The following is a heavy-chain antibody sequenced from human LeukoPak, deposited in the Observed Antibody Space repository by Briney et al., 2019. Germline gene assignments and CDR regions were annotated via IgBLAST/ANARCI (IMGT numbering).Heavy chain of an antibody. CDR2: IYYSGST. J-gene: IGHJ5*02. CDR1: GGSISSYY. CDR3: ASGHYYGSGSYFGWFDP. V-gene: IGHV4-59*08. Sequence: SETLSLTCTVSGGSISSYYWSWIRQPPGKGLEWIGYIYYSGSTNYNPSLKSRVTISVDTSRNQFSLKLSSVTAADTAVYYCASGHYYGSGSYFGWFDPWGQGTLVTVSS. D-gene: IGHD3-10*01.